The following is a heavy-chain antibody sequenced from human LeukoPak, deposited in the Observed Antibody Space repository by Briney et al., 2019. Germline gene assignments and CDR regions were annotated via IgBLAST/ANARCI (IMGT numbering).Heavy chain of an antibody. V-gene: IGHV3-23*01. CDR3: AKYDLSWGIVVVPAAHFDY. CDR1: GFTFSSHA. D-gene: IGHD2-2*01. Sequence: GGSLRLSCAASGFTFSSHAMSWVRQAPGKGLEWVSAISGSGGSTYYADSVKGRFTISRDNPKNTLYLQMNSLRAEDTAVYYCAKYDLSWGIVVVPAAHFDYWGQGTLVTVSS. CDR2: ISGSGGST. J-gene: IGHJ4*02.